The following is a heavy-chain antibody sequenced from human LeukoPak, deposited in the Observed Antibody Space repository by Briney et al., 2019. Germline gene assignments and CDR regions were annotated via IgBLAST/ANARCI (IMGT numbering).Heavy chain of an antibody. Sequence: ASVKVSCKTSGYTFTSYDISWVRQAPGQGLEWMGWISAYNGNTNYAQKLQGRVTMTTDTSTSTAYMELRSLRSDDTAVYYCARGADYGDYSSPAEYFQHWGQGTLVTVSS. CDR1: GYTFTSYD. CDR2: ISAYNGNT. V-gene: IGHV1-18*01. D-gene: IGHD4-17*01. CDR3: ARGADYGDYSSPAEYFQH. J-gene: IGHJ1*01.